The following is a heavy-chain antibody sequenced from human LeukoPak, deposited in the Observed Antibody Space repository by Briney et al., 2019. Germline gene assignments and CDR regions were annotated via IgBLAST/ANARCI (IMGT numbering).Heavy chain of an antibody. Sequence: HPGGSLRLSCAASGFTFSSYWMSWVRQAPGKGLEWVANIKQDGSEKYYVDSVKGRFTISRDNAKNSLYLQMNSLRAEDTAVYYCAGDKGWDDILTGYFLYDYWGQGTLVTVSS. CDR2: IKQDGSEK. CDR3: AGDKGWDDILTGYFLYDY. D-gene: IGHD3-9*01. J-gene: IGHJ4*02. CDR1: GFTFSSYW. V-gene: IGHV3-7*04.